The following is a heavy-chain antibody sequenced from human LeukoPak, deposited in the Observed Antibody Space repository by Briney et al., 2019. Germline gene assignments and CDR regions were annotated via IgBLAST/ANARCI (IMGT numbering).Heavy chain of an antibody. CDR1: GFTFSAST. Sequence: GGSLRLSCAASGFTFSASTMNWVRQALGKGVEWISCISSSSSVMYYADSVKGRFTISRDNALNLLYLQMISLRDEDTAVYYCTRDANSNMGSPWGQGTLVTVSS. D-gene: IGHD3-10*01. CDR3: TRDANSNMGSP. CDR2: ISSSSSVM. J-gene: IGHJ5*02. V-gene: IGHV3-48*02.